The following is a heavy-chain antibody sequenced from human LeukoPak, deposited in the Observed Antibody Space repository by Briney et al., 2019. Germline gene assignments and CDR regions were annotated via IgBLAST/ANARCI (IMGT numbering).Heavy chain of an antibody. CDR1: GGSISSGAYS. Sequence: SQALSLTCAVSGGSISSGAYSWSWIRQPPGKGLEWIGYIHYSGSTNYNPSLKSRVTISVDTSKNQFSLKLSSVTAADTAVYYCARGYSSSSEPFDYWGQGTLVTVSS. CDR2: IHYSGST. V-gene: IGHV4-61*08. J-gene: IGHJ4*02. CDR3: ARGYSSSSEPFDY. D-gene: IGHD6-6*01.